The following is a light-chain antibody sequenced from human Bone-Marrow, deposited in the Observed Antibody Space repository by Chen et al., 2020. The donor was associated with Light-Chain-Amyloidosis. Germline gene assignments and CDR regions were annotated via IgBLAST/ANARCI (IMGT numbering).Light chain of an antibody. CDR2: GAT. J-gene: IGKJ4*01. V-gene: IGKV1-8*01. CDR1: EAISSY. CDR3: QQYYRYPLT. Sequence: AIRMTQSPPSLSATVGDRLIITCRASEAISSYLAWYQQKPGKAPKLLIYGATNLEIGVPSRFSGSGSGTNFTFVISDVRSEDFATYFCQQYYRYPLTFAGGTEV.